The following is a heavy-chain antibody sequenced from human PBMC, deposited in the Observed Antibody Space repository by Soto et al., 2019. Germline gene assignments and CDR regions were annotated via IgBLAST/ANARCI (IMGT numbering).Heavy chain of an antibody. Sequence: GESLKISCQGSGYTFTNYWIAWVRQMPGKGLEWMGIIYPGDSNTRYSPSFQGQVTISADKSISTAYLQWSSLTASDTAMYYCARQLDCSGGSCYSGLYYYGMDVWGQGTTVTVSS. CDR2: IYPGDSNT. V-gene: IGHV5-51*01. D-gene: IGHD2-15*01. J-gene: IGHJ6*02. CDR3: ARQLDCSGGSCYSGLYYYGMDV. CDR1: GYTFTNYW.